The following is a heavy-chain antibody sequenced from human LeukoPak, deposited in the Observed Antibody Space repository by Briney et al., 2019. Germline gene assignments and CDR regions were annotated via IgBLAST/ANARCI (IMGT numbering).Heavy chain of an antibody. CDR1: GYTFTSYG. J-gene: IGHJ4*02. V-gene: IGHV1-18*01. Sequence: GASVKVSCKASGYTFTSYGISWVRQAPGQGLEWMGWISAYNGNTNYAQKLQGRVTMTTDTSTSTAYMELRSLRSDDTAVYYCARDSYGESRYYFDYWGQGTLVTVSS. CDR3: ARDSYGESRYYFDY. D-gene: IGHD4-17*01. CDR2: ISAYNGNT.